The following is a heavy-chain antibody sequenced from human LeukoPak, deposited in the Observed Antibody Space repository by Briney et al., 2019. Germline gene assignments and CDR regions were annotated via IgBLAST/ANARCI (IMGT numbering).Heavy chain of an antibody. D-gene: IGHD2-15*01. Sequence: GGSLRLSCAASGFTFSTYSMNWVRQAPGKGLEWVSSIISSSSYIYYADSVKGRFTISRDNAKNSLYLQMNSLISEDTAVYYCAKGPQYCSGGSCYSFDYWDQGTLVTVSS. J-gene: IGHJ4*02. CDR2: IISSSSYI. V-gene: IGHV3-21*01. CDR1: GFTFSTYS. CDR3: AKGPQYCSGGSCYSFDY.